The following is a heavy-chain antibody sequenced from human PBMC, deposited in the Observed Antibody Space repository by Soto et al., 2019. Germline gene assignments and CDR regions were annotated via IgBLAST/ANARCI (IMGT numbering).Heavy chain of an antibody. CDR3: ARLGPYASGTYSFRHNRFDP. CDR1: GFTFSTFS. Sequence: GGSLRLSCAASGFTFSTFSMNWVRKAPGKGLEWVSYISRSGSTIYYADSVKGRFTISRDNAKNSLYLQMNSLRAEDTAVYYCARLGPYASGTYSFRHNRFDPWGQGTLVTVSS. J-gene: IGHJ5*02. D-gene: IGHD3-10*01. V-gene: IGHV3-48*01. CDR2: ISRSGSTI.